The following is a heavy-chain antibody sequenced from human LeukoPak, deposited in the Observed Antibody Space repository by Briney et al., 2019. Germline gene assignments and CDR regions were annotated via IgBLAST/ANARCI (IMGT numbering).Heavy chain of an antibody. V-gene: IGHV3-23*01. Sequence: GGSLRLSCAASGFTFSSYAINWVRQAPGKGLEWVSTISGSGGDAYYADSVKGRFTISRDNSKSTLYLQMNSLRAEDTAVYYCARDGWHMDVWGKGTTVTVSS. CDR1: GFTFSSYA. J-gene: IGHJ6*03. CDR3: ARDGWHMDV. D-gene: IGHD2-15*01. CDR2: ISGSGGDA.